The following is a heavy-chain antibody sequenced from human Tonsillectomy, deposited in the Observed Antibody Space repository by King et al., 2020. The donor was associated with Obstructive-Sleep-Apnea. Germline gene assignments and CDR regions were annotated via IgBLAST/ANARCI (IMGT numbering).Heavy chain of an antibody. V-gene: IGHV3-30-3*01. Sequence: QLVQSGGGVVQPGGSLRLSCEASGFDLTTFSLHWVRQAPDKGLEWVAVMSFHGDTNHVADSVKGRFTISRDTSSSTLYLQMKSLTVEDTAVYYCARDPSRMGYAAFDVWGQGTLVTVSS. D-gene: IGHD2-2*01. CDR1: GFDLTTFS. CDR2: MSFHGDTN. J-gene: IGHJ3*01. CDR3: ARDPSRMGYAAFDV.